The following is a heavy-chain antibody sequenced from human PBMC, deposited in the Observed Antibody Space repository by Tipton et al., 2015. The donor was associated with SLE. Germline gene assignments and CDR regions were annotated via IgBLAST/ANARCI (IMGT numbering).Heavy chain of an antibody. CDR2: IYYSGST. V-gene: IGHV4-39*07. CDR1: VGSISSSSYY. D-gene: IGHD3-10*01. CDR3: ARGRDNGSGSPQGY. J-gene: IGHJ4*02. Sequence: TLSLTCTVSVGSISSSSYYWGWIRQPPGKGLEWIGSIYYSGSTYYNPSLKSRVTISVDTSKNQFSLKLSSVTAADTAVYYCARGRDNGSGSPQGYWGQGTLVTVSS.